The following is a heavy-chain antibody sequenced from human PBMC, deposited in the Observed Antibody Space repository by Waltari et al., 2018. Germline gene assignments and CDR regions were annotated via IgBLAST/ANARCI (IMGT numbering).Heavy chain of an antibody. D-gene: IGHD3-16*01. CDR1: GGSISSSVYY. J-gene: IGHJ4*02. Sequence: QLQLQEAGPGLVKPSETLSLTCAVSGGSISSSVYYWDWVRQPPGKGLEWIGSIFYTGRTYYSPSLRRRITVSVDTSKNHFSLRLNSVTAADTAVYYCARRQFMGGKIDYWGQGTLVTVSS. V-gene: IGHV4-39*02. CDR3: ARRQFMGGKIDY. CDR2: IFYTGRT.